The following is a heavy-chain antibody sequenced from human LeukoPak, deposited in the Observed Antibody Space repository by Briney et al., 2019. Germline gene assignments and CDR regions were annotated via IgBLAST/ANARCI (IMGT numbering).Heavy chain of an antibody. CDR1: GYSISSGYY. D-gene: IGHD3-16*01. CDR3: ARHPTLTSGGNFDY. J-gene: IGHJ4*02. CDR2: LYNTEST. V-gene: IGHV4-38-2*02. Sequence: SETLSLTCTISGYSISSGYYWGWIRQPPGKGLEWIGSLYNTESTYYNPSLQSRVTISVDTSKNQFSLKLSSVTAADTAVYYCARHPTLTSGGNFDYWGQGTLVTVSS.